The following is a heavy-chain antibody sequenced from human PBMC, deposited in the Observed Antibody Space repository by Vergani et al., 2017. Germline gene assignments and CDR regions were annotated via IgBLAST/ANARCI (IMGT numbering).Heavy chain of an antibody. D-gene: IGHD2-2*01. V-gene: IGHV3-49*05. CDR1: GFTFGDYA. J-gene: IGHJ6*02. CDR3: TRGGGVPAAIGNYGMDV. CDR2: IRSKASGGTT. Sequence: EVQLVESGGGLVKPGRSLRLSCTASGFTFGDYAMSWFRQAPGKGLEWVGFIRSKASGGTTEYAASVKGRFTISRDDSKSIAYLQMNSLKTEDTAVYYCTRGGGVPAAIGNYGMDVWGQGTTVTVSS.